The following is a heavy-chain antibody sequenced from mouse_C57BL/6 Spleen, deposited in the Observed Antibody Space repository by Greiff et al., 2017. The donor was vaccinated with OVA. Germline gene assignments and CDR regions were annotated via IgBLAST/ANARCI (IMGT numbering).Heavy chain of an antibody. V-gene: IGHV1-82*01. Sequence: VQLQESGPELVKPGASVKISCKASGYAFSSSWMNWVKQRPGKGLEWIGRIYPGDGDTNYNGKFKGKATLTADKSSSTAYMQLSSLTSEDSAVYFCARDWFDYWGQGTTLTVSS. J-gene: IGHJ2*01. D-gene: IGHD4-1*01. CDR1: GYAFSSSW. CDR3: ARDWFDY. CDR2: IYPGDGDT.